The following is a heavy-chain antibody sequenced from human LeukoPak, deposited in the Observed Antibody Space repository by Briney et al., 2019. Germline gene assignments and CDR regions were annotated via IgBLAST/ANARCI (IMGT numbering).Heavy chain of an antibody. Sequence: GGSLRLSCAASGFTFSSYWMHWVRQAPGKGLVWVSRINSDGSSTSYADSVKGRFTISRDNAKNTLYLQMNSLRAEDTAVYYCAGGLGYYYDSSGYPYFDYWGQGTLVTVSS. J-gene: IGHJ4*02. D-gene: IGHD3-22*01. CDR2: INSDGSST. CDR3: AGGLGYYYDSSGYPYFDY. V-gene: IGHV3-74*01. CDR1: GFTFSSYW.